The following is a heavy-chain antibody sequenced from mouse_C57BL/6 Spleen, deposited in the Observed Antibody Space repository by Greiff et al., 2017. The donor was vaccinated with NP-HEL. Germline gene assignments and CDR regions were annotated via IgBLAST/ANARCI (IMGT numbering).Heavy chain of an antibody. Sequence: QVQLQQSGPGLVQPSQSLSITCTVSGFSLTSYGVHWFRQSPGKGLEWLGVIWSGGSTDYNAAFISRLSISKDNSKSQVFVKMNSLQADDTAIYYCASSYDGYYTFAYWGQGTLVTVSA. CDR1: GFSLTSYG. CDR2: IWSGGST. CDR3: ASSYDGYYTFAY. D-gene: IGHD2-3*01. V-gene: IGHV2-2*01. J-gene: IGHJ3*01.